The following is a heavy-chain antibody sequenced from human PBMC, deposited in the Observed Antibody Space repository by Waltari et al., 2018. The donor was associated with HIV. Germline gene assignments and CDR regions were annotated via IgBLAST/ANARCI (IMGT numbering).Heavy chain of an antibody. CDR2: ISGSGGNK. J-gene: IGHJ3*01. D-gene: IGHD4-17*01. V-gene: IGHV3-23*01. CDR1: GFTFDKFA. Sequence: QLLESGGGLVQPGGSLRLSCVASGFTFDKFAMNWVRQAPGRGLEWLSRISGSGGNKFYADSVKGRISISRENSKNTVYLQINSLRVDDTAIYYCAKTVPTVTSIFEGFDVWGQGATVTVSS. CDR3: AKTVPTVTSIFEGFDV.